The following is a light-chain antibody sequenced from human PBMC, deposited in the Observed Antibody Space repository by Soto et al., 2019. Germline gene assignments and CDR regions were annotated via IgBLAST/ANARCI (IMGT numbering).Light chain of an antibody. CDR3: QQYMNYAT. CDR2: DAS. V-gene: IGKV1-5*01. J-gene: IGKJ1*01. Sequence: TLMFQKPSTPSSYLGDRGTFPFRASQSISTWLAWYQQKPGKAPKLLIYDASSLQSDVPSRFSGSGSGTEFTLTISALQTDDFASYYCQQYMNYATFGHGTKVDIK. CDR1: QSISTW.